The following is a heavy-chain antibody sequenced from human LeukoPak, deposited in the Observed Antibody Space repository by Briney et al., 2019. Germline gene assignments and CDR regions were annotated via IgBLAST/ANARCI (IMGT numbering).Heavy chain of an antibody. CDR2: IKSKTDGGTT. D-gene: IGHD2-2*01. CDR3: TTETVVPAVLRSYYYYMDV. J-gene: IGHJ6*03. V-gene: IGHV3-15*01. CDR1: GFTFSNAW. Sequence: GGSLRLSCAASGFTFSNAWMCWVRQAPGKGLEWVGRIKSKTDGGTTDYAAPVKGRFTISRDDSKNTLYLQMNSLKTEDTAVYYCTTETVVPAVLRSYYYYMDVWGKGTTVTVSS.